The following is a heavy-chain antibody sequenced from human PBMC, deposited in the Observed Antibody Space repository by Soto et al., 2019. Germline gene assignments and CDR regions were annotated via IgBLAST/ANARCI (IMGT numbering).Heavy chain of an antibody. CDR1: GASISGYY. D-gene: IGHD2-15*01. CDR3: ARHRPYSSPFYFDY. V-gene: IGHV4-59*08. Sequence: QVQLQESGPGLVKPSETLSLTCTVSGASISGYYWSWIRQPPGKGLEWIGYIYYSGSTNYNSSLKSRVTISVDRSKNKFSLNLSSVTAADTAVYDCARHRPYSSPFYFDYWGQGTLVTVSS. J-gene: IGHJ4*02. CDR2: IYYSGST.